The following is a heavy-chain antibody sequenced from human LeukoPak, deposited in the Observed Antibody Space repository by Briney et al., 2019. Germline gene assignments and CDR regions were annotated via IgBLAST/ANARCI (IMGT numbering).Heavy chain of an antibody. Sequence: GGSLRLSCVASGFTFSSYSMNWVRQAPGKGLEWVSAISGSGGSTYYADSVKGRFTISRDNSKNTLYLQMNSLRAEDTAVYYCAGTYYDYVWGSYGIDYWGQGTLVTVSS. CDR3: AGTYYDYVWGSYGIDY. D-gene: IGHD3-16*01. V-gene: IGHV3-23*01. CDR2: ISGSGGST. J-gene: IGHJ4*02. CDR1: GFTFSSYS.